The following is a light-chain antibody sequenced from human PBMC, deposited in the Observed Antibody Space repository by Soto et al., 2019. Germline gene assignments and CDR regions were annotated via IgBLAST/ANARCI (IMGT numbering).Light chain of an antibody. J-gene: IGKJ1*01. V-gene: IGKV1-6*01. CDR1: QVIRND. CDR3: LRDHNYPWT. Sequence: AIQMTQSPSSLSASVGDRVTITCRASQVIRNDLGWYQQKPGKAPKLLIYGASNLQSGVPSRFSGSGSGTDFTLTITSLQPEDFATDYGLRDHNYPWTFGQGTKVDIK. CDR2: GAS.